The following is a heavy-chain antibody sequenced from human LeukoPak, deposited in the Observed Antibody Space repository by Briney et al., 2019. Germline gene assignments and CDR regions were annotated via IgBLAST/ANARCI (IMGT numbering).Heavy chain of an antibody. J-gene: IGHJ2*01. CDR3: AKSPYSYYDILTGYRDWYFDL. V-gene: IGHV3-23*01. Sequence: GGSLRLSCAASGFTFSSYAMSWVRQAPGKGLEWVSAISGSGGSTYYADSVKGRFTISRDNSKNTLYLQMNSLRAEDTAVYYCAKSPYSYYDILTGYRDWYFDLWGRGTPVTVSS. CDR2: ISGSGGST. D-gene: IGHD3-9*01. CDR1: GFTFSSYA.